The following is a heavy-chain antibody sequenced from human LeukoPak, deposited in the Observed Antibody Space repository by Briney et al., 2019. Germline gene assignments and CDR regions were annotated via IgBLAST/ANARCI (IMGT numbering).Heavy chain of an antibody. CDR1: GGSFSGYY. V-gene: IGHV4-34*01. CDR3: AREGRYCSSTSCYGEFDY. Sequence: PSETLSLTCAVYGGSFSGYYWSWIRQPPGKGLEWIGEINHSGSTNYNPSLKSRVTISVDTSKNQFSLKLSSVTAADTAVYYCAREGRYCSSTSCYGEFDYWGQGTLVTISS. D-gene: IGHD2-2*01. CDR2: INHSGST. J-gene: IGHJ4*02.